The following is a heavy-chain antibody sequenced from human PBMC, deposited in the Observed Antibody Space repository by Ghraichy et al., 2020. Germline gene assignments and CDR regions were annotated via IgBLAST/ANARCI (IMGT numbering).Heavy chain of an antibody. D-gene: IGHD3-10*01. V-gene: IGHV3-9*01. CDR2: ISWNSGSI. J-gene: IGHJ4*02. CDR1: GFTFDDYA. CDR3: AKDKDYGSGSYRYFDY. Sequence: GGSLRLSCAASGFTFDDYAMHWVRQAPGKGLEWVSGISWNSGSIGYAYSVKGRFTISRDNAKNSLYLQMNSLRAEDTALYYCAKDKDYGSGSYRYFDYWGQGTLVTVSS.